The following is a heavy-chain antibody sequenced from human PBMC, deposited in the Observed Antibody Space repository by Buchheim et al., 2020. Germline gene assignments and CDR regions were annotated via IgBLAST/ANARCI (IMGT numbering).Heavy chain of an antibody. Sequence: QVQLQESGPGLVKPSETLSLTCTVSGVSISSYYWGWIRQPPGKGLEWIAYISNSGSTNYNPSLKSRVTISLDTSKKQLSLKLSSVTAADTAVYYCARRGSSSSIDYWGQGTL. CDR3: ARRGSSSSIDY. D-gene: IGHD6-6*01. CDR1: GVSISSYY. CDR2: ISNSGST. J-gene: IGHJ4*02. V-gene: IGHV4-59*01.